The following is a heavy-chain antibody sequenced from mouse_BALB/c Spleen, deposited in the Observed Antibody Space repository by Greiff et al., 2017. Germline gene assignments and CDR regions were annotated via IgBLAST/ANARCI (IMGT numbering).Heavy chain of an antibody. CDR1: GYTFTSYW. CDR3: TRGLNTTATYLDY. D-gene: IGHD1-2*01. Sequence: VQLQQSGTVLARPGASVKMSCKASGYTFTSYWMHWVKQRPGQGLEWIGAIYPGNSDTSYNQKFKGKAKLTAVTSTSTAYMELRSLTNEDSAVYYCTRGLNTTATYLDYWGQGTTLTVSS. J-gene: IGHJ2*01. V-gene: IGHV1-5*01. CDR2: IYPGNSDT.